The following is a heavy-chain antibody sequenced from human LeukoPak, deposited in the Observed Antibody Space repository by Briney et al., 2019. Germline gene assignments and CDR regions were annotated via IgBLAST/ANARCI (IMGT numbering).Heavy chain of an antibody. D-gene: IGHD3-22*01. J-gene: IGHJ4*02. Sequence: GGSLRLSCAASGFTFSSYWMHWVRQTPGKGLVWVSRINSDGSSTSYADSVKGRFTISRDNAKNTLYLQMNSLRAEDTAVYYCAREGMITMIVVVITGSYFDYWGQGTLVTVSS. CDR1: GFTFSSYW. CDR2: INSDGSST. CDR3: AREGMITMIVVVITGSYFDY. V-gene: IGHV3-74*01.